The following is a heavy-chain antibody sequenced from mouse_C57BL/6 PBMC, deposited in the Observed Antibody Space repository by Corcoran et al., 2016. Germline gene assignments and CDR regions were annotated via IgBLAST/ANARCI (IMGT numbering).Heavy chain of an antibody. CDR1: GYSITSGYY. CDR2: ISYDGSN. CDR3: ARDYYGSSYWYFDV. D-gene: IGHD1-1*01. Sequence: DVQLQESGPGLVKPSQSLSLTCSVTGYSITSGYYWNWIRQFPGNKLEWMGYISYDGSNNYNPSLKNRISITRDTSKNQFFLKLNSVTTEDTATYDCARDYYGSSYWYFDVWGTGTTVTVSS. V-gene: IGHV3-6*01. J-gene: IGHJ1*03.